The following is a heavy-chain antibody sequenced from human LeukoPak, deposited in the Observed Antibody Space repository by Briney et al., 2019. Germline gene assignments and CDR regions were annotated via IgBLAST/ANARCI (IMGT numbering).Heavy chain of an antibody. CDR1: GYTFTSYG. D-gene: IGHD3-22*01. V-gene: IGHV1-18*01. J-gene: IGHJ5*02. CDR3: ARDAGVGRITMIVRYNWFDP. Sequence: ASVKVSCKASGYTFTSYGISWVRQAPGQGLEWMGWISAYNGNTNYAQKLQGRVTITTDTSTSTAYMELRSLRSDDTAVYYCARDAGVGRITMIVRYNWFDPWGQGTLVTVSS. CDR2: ISAYNGNT.